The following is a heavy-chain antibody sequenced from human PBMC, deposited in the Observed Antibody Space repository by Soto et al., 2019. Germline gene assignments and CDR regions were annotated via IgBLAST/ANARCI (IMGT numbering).Heavy chain of an antibody. CDR3: ARVVDTAMVTYYYYYMDV. CDR2: ISAYNGNT. V-gene: IGHV1-18*01. J-gene: IGHJ6*03. Sequence: ASVKVSCKASGYTFTIYGISWVLQAPGQGLEWMGWISAYNGNTNYAQKLQGRVTMTTDTSTSTAYMELRSLRSDDTAVYYCARVVDTAMVTYYYYYMDVWGKGTTVTVSS. D-gene: IGHD5-18*01. CDR1: GYTFTIYG.